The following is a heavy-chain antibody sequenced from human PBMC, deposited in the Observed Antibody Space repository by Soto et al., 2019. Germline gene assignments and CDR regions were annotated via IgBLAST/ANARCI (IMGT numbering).Heavy chain of an antibody. V-gene: IGHV3-7*01. CDR1: GFTFSSYG. Sequence: PGGSLRLSCAASGFTFSSYGMHWVRQAPGKGLEWVANIKQDGSEKYYVDSVKGRFTISRDNAKNSLYLQMNSLRAEDTAVYYCARDISVYYYYYMDVWGKGTTVTVSS. CDR2: IKQDGSEK. CDR3: ARDISVYYYYYMDV. J-gene: IGHJ6*03. D-gene: IGHD3-9*01.